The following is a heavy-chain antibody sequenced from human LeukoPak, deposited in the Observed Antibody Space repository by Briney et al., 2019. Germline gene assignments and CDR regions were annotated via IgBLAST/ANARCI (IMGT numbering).Heavy chain of an antibody. D-gene: IGHD6-13*01. V-gene: IGHV1-18*01. CDR1: GYTFTSYG. J-gene: IGHJ6*03. Sequence: GASVKVSCKASGYTFTSYGISWVRQAPGQGLEWMGWISAYNGNTNYAQKLQGRVTMTTDTSTSTAYMELRSLRSDDTAVYYCARGDSSSWYPLNYYYYYYMDVWGNGTTVTVSS. CDR2: ISAYNGNT. CDR3: ARGDSSSWYPLNYYYYYYMDV.